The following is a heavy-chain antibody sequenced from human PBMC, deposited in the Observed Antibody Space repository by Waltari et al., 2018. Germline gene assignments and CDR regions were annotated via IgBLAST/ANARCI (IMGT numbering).Heavy chain of an antibody. CDR3: ARDRDVWGSYRATPDAFDI. D-gene: IGHD3-16*02. Sequence: EVQLVESGGGLVQPGGSLRLSCAASGFTFSSYEMNWVRQAPGKGLEWVSYISSSGSTIYYADSVKGRFTISRDNAKNSLYLQMNSLRAEDTAVYYCARDRDVWGSYRATPDAFDIWGQGTMVTVSS. CDR2: ISSSGSTI. V-gene: IGHV3-48*03. CDR1: GFTFSSYE. J-gene: IGHJ3*02.